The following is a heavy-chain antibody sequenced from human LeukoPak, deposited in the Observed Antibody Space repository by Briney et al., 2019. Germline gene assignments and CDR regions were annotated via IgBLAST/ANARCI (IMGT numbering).Heavy chain of an antibody. CDR3: ARAGYDSSGYYSY. Sequence: ASVKVSCKASGYIFTNYYMHWLRQAPGQGLEWMGLINPTGGSTTYAQKFQGRVTMTRDTSTTTVYMEVSSLRSEDTAVYYCARAGYDSSGYYSYWGQGTLVTVSS. J-gene: IGHJ4*02. CDR2: INPTGGST. V-gene: IGHV1-46*01. D-gene: IGHD3-22*01. CDR1: GYIFTNYY.